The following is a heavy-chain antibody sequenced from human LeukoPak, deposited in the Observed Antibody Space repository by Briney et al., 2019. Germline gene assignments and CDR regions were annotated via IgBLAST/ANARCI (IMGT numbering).Heavy chain of an antibody. CDR1: GGSFSGYY. J-gene: IGHJ6*04. CDR2: INHSGST. V-gene: IGHV4-34*01. CDR3: ARGWYSSSWSRYYYYYYGMDV. D-gene: IGHD6-13*01. Sequence: SETLSLTCAVYGGSFSGYYWSWIRQPPGKGLEWIGEINHSGSTNYNPSLKSRVAISVDTSKNQFSLKLSSVTAADTAVYYCARGWYSSSWSRYYYYYYGMDVWGKGTTVTVSS.